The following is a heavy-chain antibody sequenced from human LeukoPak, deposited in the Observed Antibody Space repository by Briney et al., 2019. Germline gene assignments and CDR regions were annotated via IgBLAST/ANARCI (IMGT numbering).Heavy chain of an antibody. Sequence: GGSLRLSCAASGFMFDEYAMHWVRQAPGKGLEWVSLISADGTRTFNVASVKGRFTVSRDNNKNSLYLQMNNLRTEDTALYYCAKDLSSLFNSFNIWGQGTLVTVSS. CDR2: ISADGTRT. CDR1: GFMFDEYA. J-gene: IGHJ3*02. V-gene: IGHV3-43*02. CDR3: AKDLSSLFNSFNI. D-gene: IGHD2/OR15-2a*01.